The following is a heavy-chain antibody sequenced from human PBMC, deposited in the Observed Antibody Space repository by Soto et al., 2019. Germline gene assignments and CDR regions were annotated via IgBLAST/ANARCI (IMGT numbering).Heavy chain of an antibody. J-gene: IGHJ5*02. Sequence: PGESLKISCKASGYSFTTSWIGWVRQMPGKGLEWMGIIFPSDSDTRYSPSFQGRVTISVDKSISTAYLQWSSLKASDTAMYYCARRPGSWFDPWGQGTLVTVSS. CDR1: GYSFTTSW. V-gene: IGHV5-51*01. D-gene: IGHD3-10*01. CDR3: ARRPGSWFDP. CDR2: IFPSDSDT.